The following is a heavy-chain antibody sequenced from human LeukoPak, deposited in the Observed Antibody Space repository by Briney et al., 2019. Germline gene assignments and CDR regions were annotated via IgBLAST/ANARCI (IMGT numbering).Heavy chain of an antibody. D-gene: IGHD3-3*01. CDR2: IYYSEST. V-gene: IGHV4-59*01. CDR3: ARVQDDFWSGYYTGGWYYGMDV. CDR1: GGSISSYY. Sequence: SETLSLTCTVSGGSISSYYWSWIRQPPGKGLEWVGYIYYSESTNYNPSLKSRVTISVDTSKNQFSLRLSSVTAADTAVYYCARVQDDFWSGYYTGGWYYGMDVWGQGTTVTVSS. J-gene: IGHJ6*02.